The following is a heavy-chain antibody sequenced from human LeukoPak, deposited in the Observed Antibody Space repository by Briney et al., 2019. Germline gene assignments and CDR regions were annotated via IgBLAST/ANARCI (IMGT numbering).Heavy chain of an antibody. D-gene: IGHD4-17*01. CDR2: INHSGSA. CDR3: ARGPYGDPTSY. CDR1: GGSFSGYY. V-gene: IGHV4-34*01. Sequence: SETPSLTCAVYGGSFSGYYWTWIRQPPGKGLEWIGEINHSGSANYNPSLKSRVTISLDTSKNQFSLKLSSVTAADTAVYYCARGPYGDPTSYWGQGTLVTVSS. J-gene: IGHJ4*02.